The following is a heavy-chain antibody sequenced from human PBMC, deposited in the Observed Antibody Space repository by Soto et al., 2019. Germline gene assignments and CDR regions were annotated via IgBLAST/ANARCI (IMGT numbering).Heavy chain of an antibody. CDR1: GGSISSYY. CDR2: IYYSGST. Sequence: SETLSLTCTVSGGSISSYYWSWIRQPPGKGLEWIGYIYYSGSTNYNPSLKSRVTISVDTSKNQFSLKLSSVTAADTAVYYCARSPVYCSSTSCYYYYSMDVWGKGTTVTVSS. J-gene: IGHJ6*03. CDR3: ARSPVYCSSTSCYYYYSMDV. V-gene: IGHV4-59*08. D-gene: IGHD2-2*01.